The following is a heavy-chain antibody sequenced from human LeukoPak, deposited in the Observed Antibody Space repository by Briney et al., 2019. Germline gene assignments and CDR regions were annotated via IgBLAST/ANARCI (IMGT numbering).Heavy chain of an antibody. J-gene: IGHJ4*02. V-gene: IGHV1-2*02. CDR1: GYTFTGHY. CDR3: ARELQCQDSSGSGY. CDR2: INPNSGGT. Sequence: ASVKVSCKASGYTFTGHYLHWVRQAPGQGLEWVGWINPNSGGTNYAQKFQGRVTMTRDTSISTAYMELSRLRSDDTSVYYCARELQCQDSSGSGYWGQGTLVTVSS. D-gene: IGHD3-22*01.